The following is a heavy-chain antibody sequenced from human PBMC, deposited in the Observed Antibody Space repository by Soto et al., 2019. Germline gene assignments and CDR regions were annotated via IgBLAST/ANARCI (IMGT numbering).Heavy chain of an antibody. V-gene: IGHV4-4*02. D-gene: IGHD2-15*01. J-gene: IGHJ4*02. CDR2: IYHSGST. Sequence: SETLTLTCAVSSGSISSNNWWSWVRQPPGKGLEWIGEIYHSGSTNYNPSLKSRVTISVDKSKNQFSLKLSSVTAADTAVYYCASRDVRYCSGGSCYGTFDYWGQGTLVTVSS. CDR1: SGSISSNNW. CDR3: ASRDVRYCSGGSCYGTFDY.